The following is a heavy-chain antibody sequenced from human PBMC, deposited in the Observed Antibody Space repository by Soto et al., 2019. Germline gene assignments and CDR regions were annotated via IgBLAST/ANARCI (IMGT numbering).Heavy chain of an antibody. CDR3: ARQQNFICDS. CDR2: IYFSGST. D-gene: IGHD1-7*01. Sequence: PSETLSLTCTVSGDSVSSASFYWIWIRQAPGKGLEWIGFIYFSGSTNYNPSLKSRVTMSLDTSKNQFSLNLSSVTPADTAVYYCARQQNFICDSWGQGTLVTVSS. CDR1: GDSVSSASFY. J-gene: IGHJ4*02. V-gene: IGHV4-61*01.